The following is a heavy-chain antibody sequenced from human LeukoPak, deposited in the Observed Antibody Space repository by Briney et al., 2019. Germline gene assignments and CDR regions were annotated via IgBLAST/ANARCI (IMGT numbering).Heavy chain of an antibody. J-gene: IGHJ4*02. CDR1: GYSFSSGYY. D-gene: IGHD3-22*01. CDR2: IYHSGST. V-gene: IGHV4-38-2*01. CDR3: TRGNRYYDSSGPLDY. Sequence: SETLSLTCAVSGYSFSSGYYWGWIRQPPGKGLEWIWSIYHSGSTYYNPSLKSRVSISLDTSKNQFSLNLTSVTAADTAVYYCTRGNRYYDSSGPLDYWGQGTLVTVSS.